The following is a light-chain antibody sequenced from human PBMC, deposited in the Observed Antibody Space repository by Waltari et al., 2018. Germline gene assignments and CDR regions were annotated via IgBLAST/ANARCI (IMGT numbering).Light chain of an antibody. Sequence: EIVMTQSPATLSVSPGHSATLSCRASQSISRDLAWYQQKPCQAPTLLISGASTRATGISGRFSGSGSGTDFTLTITSLQSEDFAVYYCQQYNDWPLTFGGGTKVEIK. CDR2: GAS. CDR3: QQYNDWPLT. V-gene: IGKV3-15*01. CDR1: QSISRD. J-gene: IGKJ4*01.